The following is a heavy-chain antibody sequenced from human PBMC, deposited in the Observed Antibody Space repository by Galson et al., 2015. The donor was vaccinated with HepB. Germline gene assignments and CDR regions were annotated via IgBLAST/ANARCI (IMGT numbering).Heavy chain of an antibody. CDR2: ISAYSGNT. Sequence: SVKVSCKASGYTFTSYGISWVRQAPGQGLEWMGWISAYSGNTNYAQKLQGRVTMTTDTSTSTAYMELRSLRSDDTAVYYCATYSSSRHFDYWGQGTLVTVSS. CDR1: GYTFTSYG. D-gene: IGHD6-13*01. CDR3: ATYSSSRHFDY. V-gene: IGHV1-18*01. J-gene: IGHJ4*02.